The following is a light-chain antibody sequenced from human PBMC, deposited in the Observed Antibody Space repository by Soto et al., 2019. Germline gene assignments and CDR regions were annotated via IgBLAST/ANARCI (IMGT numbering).Light chain of an antibody. CDR1: QSVSGS. J-gene: IGKJ2*01. V-gene: IGKV3-11*01. CDR2: DAS. CDR3: QQRTNWPPYT. Sequence: EMVLTQSPATLSLSPGERATLSCRASQSVSGSLAWYQQKPGQAPRLLIYDASNRATGIPARFSGSGSGTDFTLTISSLEPEDFAVYYYQQRTNWPPYTFGQGTKLEIK.